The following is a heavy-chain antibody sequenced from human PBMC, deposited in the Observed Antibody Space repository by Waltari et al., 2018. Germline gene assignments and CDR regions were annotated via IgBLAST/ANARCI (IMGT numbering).Heavy chain of an antibody. J-gene: IGHJ4*02. V-gene: IGHV4-39*07. CDR2: IFYSGSA. D-gene: IGHD3-16*01. CDR3: ARDHDNPRGYFDY. CDR1: GGSISSRSYY. Sequence: QLQLQESGPGLVKPSETLSLTCVVSGGSISSRSYYWDWIRQPPGKGLEWIGSIFYSGSAYYNPALKTRVTISIDTSKNQFSLKMSSVTAADTAVYFCARDHDNPRGYFDYWGQGALVTVSS.